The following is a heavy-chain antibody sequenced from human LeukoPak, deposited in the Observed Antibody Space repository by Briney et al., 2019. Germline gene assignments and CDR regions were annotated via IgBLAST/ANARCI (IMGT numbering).Heavy chain of an antibody. J-gene: IGHJ4*02. CDR2: IYHSGST. CDR3: ARCRSTVTTSQPPRGFDY. D-gene: IGHD4-17*01. CDR1: GYSISSGYY. V-gene: IGHV4-38-2*02. Sequence: SETLSLTCTVSGYSISSGYYWGWIRQPPGKGLEWIGSIYHSGSTYYNPSLKSRVTISVDTSKNQFSLKLSSVTAADTAVYYCARCRSTVTTSQPPRGFDYWGQGTLVTVSS.